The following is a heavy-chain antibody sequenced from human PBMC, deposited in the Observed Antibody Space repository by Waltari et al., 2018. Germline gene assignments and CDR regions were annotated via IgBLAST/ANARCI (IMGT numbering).Heavy chain of an antibody. CDR3: TTDLTGYSDY. D-gene: IGHD3-9*01. CDR1: GFTFSHYW. V-gene: IGHV3-74*01. CDR2: INPDGSST. J-gene: IGHJ4*02. Sequence: EVQLVESGGGLLQPGGSLRRSCAATGFTFSHYWSHWVRQPPGKGLVWVSRINPDGSSTSYADSVKGRFTISRDNAKNTLYMQMNSLRAEDTAVYYCTTDLTGYSDYWGQGTLVTVSS.